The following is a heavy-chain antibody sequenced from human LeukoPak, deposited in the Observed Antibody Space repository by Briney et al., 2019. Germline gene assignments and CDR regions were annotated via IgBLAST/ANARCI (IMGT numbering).Heavy chain of an antibody. CDR3: ATIAVAGHFDY. D-gene: IGHD6-19*01. V-gene: IGHV4-61*02. Sequence: SQTLSLTCTVSGGSISSGRYYWSWIRLPAGKGLEWIGRIFTSGSTNYNPSLKSRVTISLDTSKNQFSLKLSSVTAADTAVYYCATIAVAGHFDYWGQGTLVTVSS. CDR2: IFTSGST. J-gene: IGHJ4*02. CDR1: GGSISSGRYY.